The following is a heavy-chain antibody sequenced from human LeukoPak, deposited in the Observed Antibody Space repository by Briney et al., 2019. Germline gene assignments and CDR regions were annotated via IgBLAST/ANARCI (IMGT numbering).Heavy chain of an antibody. J-gene: IGHJ4*02. D-gene: IGHD6-19*01. CDR2: ISSSSSYI. CDR1: GFTFSSYS. CDR3: ARAASTSAWYVNFDY. Sequence: GGSLRLSCAASGFTFSSYSMNWVRQAPGKGLEWVSSISSSSSYIYYADSVKGRFTISRDNAKNSLYLQMNSLRAEDTAVYYCARAASTSAWYVNFDYWGQGTLVTVSS. V-gene: IGHV3-21*01.